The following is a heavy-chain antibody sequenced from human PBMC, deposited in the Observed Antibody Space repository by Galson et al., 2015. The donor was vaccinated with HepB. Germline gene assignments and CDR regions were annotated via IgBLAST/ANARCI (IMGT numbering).Heavy chain of an antibody. CDR3: ARAPTVAGDTWFDP. J-gene: IGHJ5*02. D-gene: IGHD6-19*01. CDR2: IWYDGSNK. V-gene: IGHV3-33*08. Sequence: SLRLSCAASGFTFSSYAMHWVRQAPGKGLEWVAVIWYDGSNKYYADSVKGRFTISRDNSKNTVFLQMSSLRAEDTAVYYCARAPTVAGDTWFDPWGQGTLVTVSS. CDR1: GFTFSSYA.